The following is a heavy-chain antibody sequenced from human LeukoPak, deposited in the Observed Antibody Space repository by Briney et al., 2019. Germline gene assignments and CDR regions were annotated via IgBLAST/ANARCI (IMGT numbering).Heavy chain of an antibody. Sequence: PGGSLRLSCGASGFTLSDYAMHWVRQVPGKGLEWLAVLSYDGGSDFYAESVRGRFTISRDDSRNTLYLQMNSLRAEDTALYYRAKRYSRGGFDYWGQGTLVTVSS. V-gene: IGHV3-30-3*02. J-gene: IGHJ4*02. D-gene: IGHD2-15*01. CDR3: AKRYSRGGFDY. CDR2: LSYDGGSD. CDR1: GFTLSDYA.